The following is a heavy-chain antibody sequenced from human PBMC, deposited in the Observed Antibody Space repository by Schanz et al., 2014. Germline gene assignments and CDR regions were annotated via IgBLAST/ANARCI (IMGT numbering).Heavy chain of an antibody. CDR2: INTNTGNT. D-gene: IGHD6-19*01. Sequence: QVQLVQSGSELKKPGASVTVSCKASGYTFTSYAMNWVRQAPGQGLEWVGWINTNTGNTTYAQGFTGRFVFYLDTSVSTAYLQISRLKAEDTAAYYCTTETIAMAGTFSIWGQGTLVTVSS. CDR1: GYTFTSYA. CDR3: TTETIAMAGTFSI. J-gene: IGHJ4*02. V-gene: IGHV7-4-1*02.